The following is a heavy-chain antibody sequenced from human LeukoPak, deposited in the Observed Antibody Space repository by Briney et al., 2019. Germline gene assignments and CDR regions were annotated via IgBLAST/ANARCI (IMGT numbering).Heavy chain of an antibody. J-gene: IGHJ4*02. D-gene: IGHD3-10*01. CDR3: AKDLGCYYGSGSLDY. Sequence: GGTLRLSCAASGFTFSSYGMSWVRQAPGKGLEWVSAISGSGGSTYYADSVKGRFTISRDNSKNTLYLQMNSLRAEDTAVYYCAKDLGCYYGSGSLDYWGQGTLVTVSS. V-gene: IGHV3-23*01. CDR1: GFTFSSYG. CDR2: ISGSGGST.